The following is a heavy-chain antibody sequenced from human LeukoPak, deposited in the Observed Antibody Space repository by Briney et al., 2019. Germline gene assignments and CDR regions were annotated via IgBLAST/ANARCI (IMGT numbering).Heavy chain of an antibody. Sequence: GGSLRLSCAASGFTFSSYGMHWVRQAPGKGLEWVAVISYDGTNKYYADSVKGRFTISRDNSKNTLYLQMNSLRAEDTAVYYCAKDRIAPISYYMDVWGKGTTVTVSS. CDR2: ISYDGTNK. CDR3: AKDRIAPISYYMDV. D-gene: IGHD6-13*01. J-gene: IGHJ6*03. V-gene: IGHV3-30*18. CDR1: GFTFSSYG.